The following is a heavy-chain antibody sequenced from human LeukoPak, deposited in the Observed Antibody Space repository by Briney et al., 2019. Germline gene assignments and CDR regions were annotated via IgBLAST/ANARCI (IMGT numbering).Heavy chain of an antibody. D-gene: IGHD2-15*01. V-gene: IGHV3-9*01. CDR1: GFNFDDYG. J-gene: IGHJ5*02. CDR3: ASARGAATPDIWFDP. Sequence: GGSLRLSCEASGFNFDDYGMHWVRQAPGKGLEWVSGISWDSVGTGYGDSVKGRFTISRDNAKNSVYLQMNSLRAEDTAVYYCASARGAATPDIWFDPWGQGTLVTVSS. CDR2: ISWDSVGT.